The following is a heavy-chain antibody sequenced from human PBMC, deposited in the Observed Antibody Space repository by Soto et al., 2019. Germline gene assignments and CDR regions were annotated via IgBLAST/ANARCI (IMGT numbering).Heavy chain of an antibody. CDR3: ASDGLLFSGPYRPSRFDF. Sequence: GGSLRLSCAASGFKFSDYWMSWVRQAPGKGLEWVGNIKHDTSEAHYADSVKGRFTITRDNIKNLLFLQMNGLRSDDTASYYCASDGLLFSGPYRPSRFDFWGQGTLVTVSS. CDR2: IKHDTSEA. J-gene: IGHJ4*02. V-gene: IGHV3-7*03. D-gene: IGHD3-16*02. CDR1: GFKFSDYW.